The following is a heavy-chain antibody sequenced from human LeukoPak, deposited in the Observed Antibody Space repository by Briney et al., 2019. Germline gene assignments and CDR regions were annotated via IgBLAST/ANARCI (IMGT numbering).Heavy chain of an antibody. V-gene: IGHV3-48*03. CDR1: GFTFSSYE. CDR3: ARENSGSYYQFDC. Sequence: PGGSLRLSCAASGFTFSSYEMNWVRQAPGKGLEWVSYISSSGSTIYYADSVKGRFTISRDNAKNSLYLQMNSLRAEDTAVYYCARENSGSYYQFDCWGQGTLVTVSS. CDR2: ISSSGSTI. J-gene: IGHJ4*02. D-gene: IGHD1-26*01.